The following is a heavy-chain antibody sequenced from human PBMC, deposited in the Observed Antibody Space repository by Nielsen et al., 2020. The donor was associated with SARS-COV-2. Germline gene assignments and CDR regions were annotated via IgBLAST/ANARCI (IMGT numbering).Heavy chain of an antibody. Sequence: WVRQAPGQGLEWMGKINPSGGSTSYAQKFQGRVTITADESTSTAYMELSSLRSEDTAVYYCAREDIVVVPAANGGYYYYYYMDVWGKGTTVTVSS. J-gene: IGHJ6*03. V-gene: IGHV1-46*01. D-gene: IGHD2-2*01. CDR3: AREDIVVVPAANGGYYYYYYMDV. CDR2: INPSGGST.